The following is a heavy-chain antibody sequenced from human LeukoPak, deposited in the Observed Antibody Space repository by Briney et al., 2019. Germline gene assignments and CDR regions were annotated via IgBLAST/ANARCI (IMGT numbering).Heavy chain of an antibody. V-gene: IGHV3-30*02. J-gene: IGHJ4*02. CDR2: VRYDGSNK. D-gene: IGHD5-18*01. Sequence: GGSLRLSCAASGFTFSSYGMHWVRQAPGKGLEWVAFVRYDGSNKYYADSVKGRFTISRDNSKNTLYLQMNSLRAEDTAVYYCANRGYSYGNFDYWGQGTLVTVSS. CDR1: GFTFSSYG. CDR3: ANRGYSYGNFDY.